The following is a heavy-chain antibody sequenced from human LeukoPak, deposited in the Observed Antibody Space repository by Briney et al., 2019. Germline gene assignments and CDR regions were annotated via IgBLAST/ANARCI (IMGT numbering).Heavy chain of an antibody. CDR1: GFSFSSYD. V-gene: IGHV3-13*01. D-gene: IGHD5-18*01. Sequence: GGSLRLSCAASGFSFSSYDMHWVRQATGKGVEWVSVIGTAGDTYYPGSVKGRFTISRENAKNSLYLQMNSLRAEDTAVYYCARGGYSYALPYYYGMDVWGQGTTVTVSS. CDR2: IGTAGDT. J-gene: IGHJ6*02. CDR3: ARGGYSYALPYYYGMDV.